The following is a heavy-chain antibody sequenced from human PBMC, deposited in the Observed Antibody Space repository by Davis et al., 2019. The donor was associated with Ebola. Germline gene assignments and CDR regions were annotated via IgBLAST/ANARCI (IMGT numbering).Heavy chain of an antibody. CDR3: ARVNAVTGYSRFDS. CDR1: GFTFSSYN. D-gene: IGHD3-9*01. J-gene: IGHJ5*01. V-gene: IGHV3-21*04. Sequence: GGSLRLSCAASGFTFSSYNMNWVRQAPGKGLEWVSSISSSSSYIYYADSVRGRFTISRDNAKSSLYLRLNSLRAEDTALYHCARVNAVTGYSRFDSWGQGTLVTVSS. CDR2: ISSSSSYI.